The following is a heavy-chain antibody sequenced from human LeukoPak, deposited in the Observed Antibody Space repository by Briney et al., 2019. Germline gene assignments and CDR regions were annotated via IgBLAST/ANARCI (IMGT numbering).Heavy chain of an antibody. CDR1: GYTFTGYY. J-gene: IGHJ3*02. CDR2: INPNSGGT. V-gene: IGHV1-2*04. CDR3: ARDFGPNSDAFDI. Sequence: RASVKVSCTASGYTFTGYYMHWVRQAPGQGLEWMGWINPNSGGTNYAQKFQGWVTMTRDTSISTAYMELSRLRSDDTAVYYCARDFGPNSDAFDIWGQGTMVTVSS. D-gene: IGHD4-23*01.